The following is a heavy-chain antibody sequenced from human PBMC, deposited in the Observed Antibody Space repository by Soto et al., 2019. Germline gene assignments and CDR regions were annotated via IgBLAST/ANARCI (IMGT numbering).Heavy chain of an antibody. J-gene: IGHJ4*02. V-gene: IGHV3-33*01. CDR3: ARESIPHDYVWGSYRPPDY. CDR2: IWYDGSNK. CDR1: GFTFSSYG. Sequence: HPGGSLRLSCAASGFTFSSYGMHWVRQAPGKGLEWVAVIWYDGSNKYYADSVKGRFTISRDNSKNTLYLQMNSLRAEDTAVYYCARESIPHDYVWGSYRPPDYWGQGTLVTAPQ. D-gene: IGHD3-16*02.